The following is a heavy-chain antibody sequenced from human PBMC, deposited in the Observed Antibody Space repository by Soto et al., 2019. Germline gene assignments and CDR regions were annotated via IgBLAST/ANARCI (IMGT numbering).Heavy chain of an antibody. J-gene: IGHJ3*02. D-gene: IGHD5-12*01. CDR2: ITHSGST. Sequence: PSATLSLTCALYGGSFSGYYWRPIRQHPGKGLGWIGEITHSGSTNYTPSLKSRVTISVDTSKNQFSLKLSSVNAADTAVYYCARPSSRWLRSDASDIWGQGTMVT. V-gene: IGHV4-34*01. CDR1: GGSFSGYY. CDR3: ARPSSRWLRSDASDI.